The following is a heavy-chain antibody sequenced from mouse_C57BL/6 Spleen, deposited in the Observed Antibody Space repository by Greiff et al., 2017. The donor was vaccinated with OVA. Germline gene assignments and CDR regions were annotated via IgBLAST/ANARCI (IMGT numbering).Heavy chain of an antibody. V-gene: IGHV2-2*01. CDR2: IWSGRST. Sequence: VKLVESGPGLVQPSQSLSITCTVSGFSLTSYGVHWVRQSPGKGLEWLGVIWSGRSTDYNAAFISRLSISKDNSKSQVFFKMNSLQADDTAIYYCASYLFDYWGQGTTLTVSS. J-gene: IGHJ2*01. CDR1: GFSLTSYG. CDR3: ASYLFDY. D-gene: IGHD5-5*01.